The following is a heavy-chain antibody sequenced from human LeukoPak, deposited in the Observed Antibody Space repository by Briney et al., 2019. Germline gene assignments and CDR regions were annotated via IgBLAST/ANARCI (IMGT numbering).Heavy chain of an antibody. CDR1: GDSVSSNSAG. Sequence: SQTLSLTCAISGDSVSSNSAGWNWIRQSPSRGLEWLGRTYYRSKWYIDYPVSVKSRITINPDTSKNQLSLQLNSVTPEDTAIYYCARDFGPGYDILTGFSLEAFDIWGQGTMVTISS. J-gene: IGHJ3*02. CDR3: ARDFGPGYDILTGFSLEAFDI. CDR2: TYYRSKWYI. V-gene: IGHV6-1*01. D-gene: IGHD3-9*01.